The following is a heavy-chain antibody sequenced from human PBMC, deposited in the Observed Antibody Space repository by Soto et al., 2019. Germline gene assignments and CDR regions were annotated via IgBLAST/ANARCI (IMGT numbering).Heavy chain of an antibody. CDR1: GFTFTSSA. CDR2: IVVGSGNT. D-gene: IGHD2-2*01. J-gene: IGHJ3*01. CDR3: AALGVVVPAATWGAAAEVQV. V-gene: IGHV1-58*01. Sequence: SVKVSCKASGFTFTSSAVQWVRQARGQRLEWIGWIVVGSGNTNYAQKFQERVTITRDMSTSTAYMELSSLRSEDTAVYYCAALGVVVPAATWGAAAEVQVWGQGTMVTV.